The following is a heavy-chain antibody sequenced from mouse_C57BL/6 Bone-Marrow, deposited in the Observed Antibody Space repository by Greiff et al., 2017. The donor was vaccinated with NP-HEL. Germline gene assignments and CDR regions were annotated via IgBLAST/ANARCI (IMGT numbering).Heavy chain of an antibody. V-gene: IGHV1-64*01. Sequence: VQLQQPGAELVKPGASVKLSCKASGYTFTSYWMHWVKQTPGQGLEWIGMIHPNSGSTTYTEKFKSKSTLTVDKSSSPAYMQRSSLTSEDSAVYYGARELITTVGWYFEVWGTGTTVTVAS. J-gene: IGHJ1*03. CDR1: GYTFTSYW. D-gene: IGHD1-1*01. CDR2: IHPNSGST. CDR3: ARELITTVGWYFEV.